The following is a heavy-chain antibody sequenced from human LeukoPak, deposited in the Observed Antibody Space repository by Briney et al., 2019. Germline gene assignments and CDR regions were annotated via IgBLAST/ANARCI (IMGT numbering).Heavy chain of an antibody. V-gene: IGHV4-4*07. CDR1: GGSISSYY. D-gene: IGHD6-19*01. J-gene: IGHJ5*01. CDR2: IYTSGST. CDR3: ARHFSSGWSDS. Sequence: PSETLSLTCTVSGGSISSYYWSWIRQPAGKGLEWIGRIYTSGSTNYNPSLKSRVTMSVDTSKNQFSLRLTSLTAADTAVYYCARHFSSGWSDSWGQGTLVTVSS.